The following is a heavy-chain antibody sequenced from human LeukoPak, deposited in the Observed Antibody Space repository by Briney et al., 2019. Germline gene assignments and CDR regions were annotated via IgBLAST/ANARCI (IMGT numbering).Heavy chain of an antibody. V-gene: IGHV1-2*02. CDR1: GYTFTGYY. CDR2: INPNSGGT. Sequence: GASVKVSCKASGYTFTGYYMHWVRRAPGQGLEWMGWINPNSGGTNYAQKFQGRVTMTRDTSISTAYMELSRLRSDDTAVYYCARDALEMATIPFDYWGQGTLVTVSS. D-gene: IGHD5-24*01. CDR3: ARDALEMATIPFDY. J-gene: IGHJ4*02.